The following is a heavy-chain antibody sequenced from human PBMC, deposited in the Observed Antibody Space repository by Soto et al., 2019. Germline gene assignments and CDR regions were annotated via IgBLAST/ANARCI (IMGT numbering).Heavy chain of an antibody. D-gene: IGHD6-19*01. CDR2: ISYDGSNK. J-gene: IGHJ4*02. V-gene: IGHV3-30-3*01. Sequence: QVQLVESGGGVVQPGRSLRLSCAASGFTFSSYAMHWVRQAPGKGLEWVAVISYDGSNKYYADSVKGRFTISRDNSKNTLYLQMNSLRAEDTAVYYCARPEMDIAVAGLFDYWGQGTLVTVSS. CDR1: GFTFSSYA. CDR3: ARPEMDIAVAGLFDY.